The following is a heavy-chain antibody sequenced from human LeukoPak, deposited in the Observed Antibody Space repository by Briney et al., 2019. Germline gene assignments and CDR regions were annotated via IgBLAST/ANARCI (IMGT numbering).Heavy chain of an antibody. J-gene: IGHJ6*02. Sequence: GGSLRLSCAASGFTFNAFGMNWVRQAPGKGLEWISYISRSGDSLYYADSVEGRFTISRDNAKNSLFLQMNSLRADDTAVYYCAREVVIFPDYYYYGMDVWGQGTTVTVSS. CDR1: GFTFNAFG. V-gene: IGHV3-48*04. D-gene: IGHD3-9*01. CDR3: AREVVIFPDYYYYGMDV. CDR2: ISRSGDSL.